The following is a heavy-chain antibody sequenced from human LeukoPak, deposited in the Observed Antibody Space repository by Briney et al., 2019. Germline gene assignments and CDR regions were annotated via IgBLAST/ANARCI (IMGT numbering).Heavy chain of an antibody. V-gene: IGHV1-24*01. CDR3: ATYGDYVRDFDY. Sequence: ASVKVSCKVSGYTLTELSMHWVRQAPGKGLEWMGGFDPEDGETIYAQKFQGRVTMTEDTSTDTAYMELSSLRSEDTAVYYCATYGDYVRDFDYWGQGTLVTVSS. J-gene: IGHJ4*02. D-gene: IGHD4-17*01. CDR2: FDPEDGET. CDR1: GYTLTELS.